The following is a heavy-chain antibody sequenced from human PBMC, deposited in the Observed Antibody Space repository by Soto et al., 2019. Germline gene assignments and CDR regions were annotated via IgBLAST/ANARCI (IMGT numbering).Heavy chain of an antibody. CDR3: AGSRGDGYNYHSDGMDA. D-gene: IGHD5-12*01. CDR2: IIPIFGTA. Sequence: QVQLVQSGAEVKKPGSSVKVSCKASGGTFSSYAISWVRQAPGQGLEWMGGIIPIFGTANYAQKFQGRVTITADKPTSTAYVERSTRRSEDPAVYYCAGSRGDGYNYHSDGMDAWAQGPTVTVSS. J-gene: IGHJ6*02. V-gene: IGHV1-69*06. CDR1: GGTFSSYA.